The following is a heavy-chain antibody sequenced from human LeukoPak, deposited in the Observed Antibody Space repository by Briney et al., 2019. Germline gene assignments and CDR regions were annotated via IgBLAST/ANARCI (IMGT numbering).Heavy chain of an antibody. Sequence: GGSLRLSCAASGFTFSSYAMSWVRQAPGKGLEWVSAISGSGGSTYYADSVKGRFTISRDNSKNTLYLQMNSLRAEDTAVYYCAKGRVIVVVISSFDCWGQGTLVTVSS. V-gene: IGHV3-23*01. D-gene: IGHD3-22*01. J-gene: IGHJ4*02. CDR1: GFTFSSYA. CDR2: ISGSGGST. CDR3: AKGRVIVVVISSFDC.